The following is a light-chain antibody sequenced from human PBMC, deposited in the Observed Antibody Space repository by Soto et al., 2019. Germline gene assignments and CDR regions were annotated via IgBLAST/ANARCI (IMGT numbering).Light chain of an antibody. CDR1: SSDVDDYNY. J-gene: IGLJ1*01. CDR2: EVE. CDR3: LSYGGSNNYV. V-gene: IGLV2-8*01. Sequence: QSALTQPASVSGSPGQSITISCTGTSSDVDDYNYVSWYQQRPGQAPKLMIYEVEKRPPGVPGRFSGSKSGNTASLTVSGLQADDEADYYCLSYGGSNNYVFGTGTKLTVL.